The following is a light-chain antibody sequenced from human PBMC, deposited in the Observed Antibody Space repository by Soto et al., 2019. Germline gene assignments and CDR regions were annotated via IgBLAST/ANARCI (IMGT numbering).Light chain of an antibody. J-gene: IGKJ4*01. CDR3: QQYDDSRLT. CDR2: DAS. CDR1: QSVSSH. Sequence: EIVLTQSPATLSLSPGERATLSCRASQSVSSHLAWFQQRPGQAPRLLIYDASNRATGIPARFSGRGSGTDFTLTISRLEPEDFAVYYCQQYDDSRLTIGGGTKVDIK. V-gene: IGKV3-11*01.